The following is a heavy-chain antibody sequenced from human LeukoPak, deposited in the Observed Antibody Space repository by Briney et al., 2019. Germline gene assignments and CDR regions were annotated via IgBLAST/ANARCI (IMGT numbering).Heavy chain of an antibody. CDR1: GFTFSSDS. D-gene: IGHD3-22*01. J-gene: IGHJ4*02. V-gene: IGHV3-21*01. CDR2: ISSSSSYI. Sequence: GGSLRLPCAASGFTFSSDSMNWVRQAPGKGLEWVSSISSSSSYIYYADSVKGRLTISRDNAKNPLYLQMNSLRAEDTAVYYCARLMYYYDTSGYRYWGQGTLVTVSS. CDR3: ARLMYYYDTSGYRY.